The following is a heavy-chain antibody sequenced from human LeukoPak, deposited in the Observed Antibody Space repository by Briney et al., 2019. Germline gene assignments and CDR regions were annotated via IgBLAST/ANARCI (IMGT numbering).Heavy chain of an antibody. J-gene: IGHJ2*01. V-gene: IGHV3-30*02. CDR1: GYTFTTYG. D-gene: IGHD3-9*01. CDR3: ARDRDILTGYWTLNWYFDL. Sequence: GGSLRLSCAASGYTFTTYGMHWVRQAPGKGLEWVAFIRYDGTNKYYADSVKGRFTISRDNSQNIVDLQMNSLRAEDTAVYYCARDRDILTGYWTLNWYFDLWGRGTLVTVSS. CDR2: IRYDGTNK.